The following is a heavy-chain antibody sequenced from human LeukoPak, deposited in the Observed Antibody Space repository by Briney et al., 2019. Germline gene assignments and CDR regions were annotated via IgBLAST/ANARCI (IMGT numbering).Heavy chain of an antibody. V-gene: IGHV3-66*01. J-gene: IGHJ4*02. D-gene: IGHD3-22*01. Sequence: PGGSLRLSCAASGFTASSNYMSWVRQAPGKGLEWVSIIYSGGSTYYADSVKGRFTISRDNSKNTLYLQMNSLRAEDTAVYYCARTYYYDSSGYYGGTYWGQGTLVTVSS. CDR1: GFTASSNY. CDR3: ARTYYYDSSGYYGGTY. CDR2: IYSGGST.